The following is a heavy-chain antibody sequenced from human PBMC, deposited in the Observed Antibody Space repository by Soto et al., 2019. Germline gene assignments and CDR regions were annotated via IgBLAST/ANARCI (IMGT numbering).Heavy chain of an antibody. CDR2: IWYDGSNK. Sequence: VQLVESGGGVVQPGRSLRLSCAASGFTFSSYGMHWVRQAPGKGLEWVAVIWYDGSNKYYADSVKGRFTISRDNSKNTLYLQMNSLRAEDTAVYYCARGWDSGYDCDYWGQGTLVTVSS. V-gene: IGHV3-33*01. CDR1: GFTFSSYG. J-gene: IGHJ4*02. CDR3: ARGWDSGYDCDY. D-gene: IGHD5-12*01.